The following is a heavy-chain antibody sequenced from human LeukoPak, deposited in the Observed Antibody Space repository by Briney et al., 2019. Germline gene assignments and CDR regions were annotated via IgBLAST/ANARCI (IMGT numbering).Heavy chain of an antibody. CDR2: ISGSGGST. CDR3: AELGITMIGGV. D-gene: IGHD3-10*02. Sequence: GGSLRLSCAASGFTFSSYAMSWVRQAPGKGLEWVSAISGSGGSTYYADSVKGRFTISRDNAKNSLYLQMNSLRAEDTAVYYCAELGITMIGGVWGKGTTVIISS. V-gene: IGHV3-23*01. CDR1: GFTFSSYA. J-gene: IGHJ6*04.